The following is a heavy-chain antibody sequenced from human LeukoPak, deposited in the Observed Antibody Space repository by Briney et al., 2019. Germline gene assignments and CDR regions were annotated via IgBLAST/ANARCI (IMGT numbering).Heavy chain of an antibody. Sequence: SVKVSCKASGGTFSSYAISWVRQAPGQGLEWMGGIIPIFGTANYAQKFQGRVTITADESTSTAYMELSSLRSEDTAVYDCARDPENCSSTSCYVHFQHWGQGTLVTVSS. J-gene: IGHJ1*01. V-gene: IGHV1-69*13. CDR3: ARDPENCSSTSCYVHFQH. CDR1: GGTFSSYA. D-gene: IGHD2-2*01. CDR2: IIPIFGTA.